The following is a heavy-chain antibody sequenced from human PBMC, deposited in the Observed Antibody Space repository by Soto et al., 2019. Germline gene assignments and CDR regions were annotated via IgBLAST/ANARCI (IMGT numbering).Heavy chain of an antibody. CDR3: ARSYDSSGYFQGYFDY. D-gene: IGHD3-22*01. CDR2: IYYSGST. J-gene: IGHJ4*02. V-gene: IGHV4-31*03. Sequence: QVQLQESGPGLVKPSQTLSLTCTVSGGSISSGGYYWSWIRQHPGKGLEWIGYIYYSGSTYYNPSLKTRVTISXATXKXRFSLKLSAVTAADTAVYYCARSYDSSGYFQGYFDYWGQGTLVTVSS. CDR1: GGSISSGGYY.